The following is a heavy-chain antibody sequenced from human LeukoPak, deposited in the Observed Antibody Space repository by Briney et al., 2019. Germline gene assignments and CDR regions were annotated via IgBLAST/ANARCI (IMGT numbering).Heavy chain of an antibody. CDR2: ISADGGST. Sequence: GGSLRLSCVASGLNFDDSAMHWVRQAPAKGLDWGSLISADGGSTFSADSVKGRLSISRDNSKNSLYLQMNSLRSEDTAMYYCAKESGKFDYWGQGTLVAVSS. J-gene: IGHJ4*02. V-gene: IGHV3-43*02. CDR3: AKESGKFDY. CDR1: GLNFDDSA.